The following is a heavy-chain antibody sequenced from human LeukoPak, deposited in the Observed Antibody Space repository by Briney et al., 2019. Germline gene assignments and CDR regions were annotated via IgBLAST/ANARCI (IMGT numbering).Heavy chain of an antibody. D-gene: IGHD3-16*01. V-gene: IGHV1-8*01. CDR1: GYTFTSYD. Sequence: GASVKVSCKASGYTFTSYDINWVRQATGQGLEWMGWMNPNSGNTGYAQKFQGRVTMTRNTSISTAYMELSSLRSEDTAVYYCATALRGPVDAFDIWGQGTMVTVSS. CDR2: MNPNSGNT. CDR3: ATALRGPVDAFDI. J-gene: IGHJ3*02.